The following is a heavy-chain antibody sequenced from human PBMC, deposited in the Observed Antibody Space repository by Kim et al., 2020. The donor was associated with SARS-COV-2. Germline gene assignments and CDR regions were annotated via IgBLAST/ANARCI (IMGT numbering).Heavy chain of an antibody. CDR3: ATSSSSSWNYYYYGMDV. CDR2: IYYSGST. V-gene: IGHV4-31*03. D-gene: IGHD6-13*01. J-gene: IGHJ6*02. Sequence: SETLSLTCTVSGGSISSGGYYWSWIRQHPGKGLEWIGYIYYSGSTYYNPSLKSRVTISVDTSKNQFSLKLSSVTAADTAVYYCATSSSSSWNYYYYGMDVWGQGTTVTVSS. CDR1: GGSISSGGYY.